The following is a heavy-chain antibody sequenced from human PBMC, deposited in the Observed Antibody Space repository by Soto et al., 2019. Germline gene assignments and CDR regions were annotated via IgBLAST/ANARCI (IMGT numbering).Heavy chain of an antibody. D-gene: IGHD3-22*01. Sequence: SVKVSCKASGGTFSSYAISWVRQAPGQGLEWMGGIIPIFGTANYAQKFQGRVTITAGESTSTAYMELSSLRSEDTAVYYCARSDSSGYYYGVVRFWGQGTQVTVSS. CDR1: GGTFSSYA. J-gene: IGHJ4*02. V-gene: IGHV1-69*13. CDR3: ARSDSSGYYYGVVRF. CDR2: IIPIFGTA.